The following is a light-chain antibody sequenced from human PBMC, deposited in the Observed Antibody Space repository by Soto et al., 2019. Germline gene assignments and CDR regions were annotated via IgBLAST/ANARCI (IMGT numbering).Light chain of an antibody. CDR1: QSIRTY. Sequence: DIQMTQSPSSLSASVGDRVTITCRASQSIRTYLHWYQQKPGKAPKPLIYAASSLQSGVPSRFSGSGSGTDFTLTINSLQPEDFAAYYCQQSYSTLTFGGGTKVEIK. V-gene: IGKV1-39*01. J-gene: IGKJ4*01. CDR2: AAS. CDR3: QQSYSTLT.